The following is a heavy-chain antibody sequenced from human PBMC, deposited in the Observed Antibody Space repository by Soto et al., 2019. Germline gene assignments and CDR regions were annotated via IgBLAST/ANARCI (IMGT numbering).Heavy chain of an antibody. CDR3: ATRLRPDAYYYYMDV. Sequence: GASVKVSCXASGYTFTSYEINWVRQATGQGLEWMGWMNPNSGNTGYAQKFQGRVTMTRNTSISTAYMELSSLRSEDTAVYYCATRLRPDAYYYYMDVWGKGTTVTVSS. D-gene: IGHD6-25*01. V-gene: IGHV1-8*01. J-gene: IGHJ6*03. CDR2: MNPNSGNT. CDR1: GYTFTSYE.